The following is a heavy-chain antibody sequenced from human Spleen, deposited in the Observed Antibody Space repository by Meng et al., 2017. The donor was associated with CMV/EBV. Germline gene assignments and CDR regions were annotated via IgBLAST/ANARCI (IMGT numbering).Heavy chain of an antibody. V-gene: IGHV3-23*01. CDR1: GITFSSYA. CDR2: ISGSGGST. J-gene: IGHJ6*02. CDR3: AKFVGAGMGYYYYGMDV. Sequence: GESLKTSCAAPGITFSSYAMSWVRQAPGKELEWVSAISGSGGSTYYADSVKGRFTISRDNSKNTLYLQMNSLRAEDTAVYYCAKFVGAGMGYYYYGMDVWGQGTTVTVSS. D-gene: IGHD4/OR15-4a*01.